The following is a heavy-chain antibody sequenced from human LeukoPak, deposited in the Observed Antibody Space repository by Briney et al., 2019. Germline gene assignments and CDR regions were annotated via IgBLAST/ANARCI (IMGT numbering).Heavy chain of an antibody. CDR1: GYTFTGYY. CDR2: INPNSGGT. D-gene: IGHD4-17*01. J-gene: IGHJ6*02. Sequence: ASVKVSCKASGYTFTGYYMHWVRQAPGQGLERMGRINPNSGGTNYAQKFQGRVTMTRDTSISTAYMELSRLRSDDTAVYYCARGTGDDYYYGMDVWGQGTTVTVSS. V-gene: IGHV1-2*06. CDR3: ARGTGDDYYYGMDV.